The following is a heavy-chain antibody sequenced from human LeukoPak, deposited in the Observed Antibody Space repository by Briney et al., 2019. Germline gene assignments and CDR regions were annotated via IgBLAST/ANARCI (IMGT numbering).Heavy chain of an antibody. CDR3: ARATYCSSTSCFGYDYYYYMDV. Sequence: PSQTLSLTCTVSGGSFSRGGYSWFWLRQPPGRGVEWFGYIYYSRSTYYNTSLESRVTISVDTSKNYFSLKLSSVTAADTAVYYCARATYCSSTSCFGYDYYYYMDVWGKGTTVTVSS. V-gene: IGHV4-31*03. CDR1: GGSFSRGGYS. J-gene: IGHJ6*03. CDR2: IYYSRST. D-gene: IGHD2-2*01.